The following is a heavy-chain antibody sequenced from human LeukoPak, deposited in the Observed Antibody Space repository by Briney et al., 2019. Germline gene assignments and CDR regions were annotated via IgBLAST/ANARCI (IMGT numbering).Heavy chain of an antibody. CDR3: ARVRGYCSSTSCYVGDYYYYGMDV. J-gene: IGHJ6*02. CDR2: FDPEDGET. V-gene: IGHV1-24*01. CDR1: GYTLTELS. Sequence: ASVKVSCKVSGYTLTELSMHWVRQAPGKGLEWMGGFDPEDGETIYAQKFQGRVTMTTDTSTSTAYMELRSLRSDDTAVYYCARVRGYCSSTSCYVGDYYYYGMDVWGQGTTVTVSS. D-gene: IGHD2-2*01.